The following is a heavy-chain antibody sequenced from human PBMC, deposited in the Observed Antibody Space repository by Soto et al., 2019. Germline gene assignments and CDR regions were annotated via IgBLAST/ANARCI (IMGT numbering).Heavy chain of an antibody. J-gene: IGHJ4*02. V-gene: IGHV3-30*03. CDR1: GFIFSRYG. CDR2: ISYDGGER. D-gene: IGHD2-21*02. Sequence: VGSLRLSCGGSGFIFSRYGMHWVCQAPGKGLEWVTGISYDGGERFYADSVKGRFTISRDNSKNRLDLQMSSLRPEDTAVYYCARDLPLYCRGDCNFDFWGQGTLVTVSS. CDR3: ARDLPLYCRGDCNFDF.